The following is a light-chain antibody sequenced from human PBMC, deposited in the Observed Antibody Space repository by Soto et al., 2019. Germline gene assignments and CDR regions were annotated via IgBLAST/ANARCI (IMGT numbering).Light chain of an antibody. Sequence: DIVITQSPLSLPVTPVEPASISFMSSQILLHSNGYNYLDWYLQKPGQSPQLLIYLGSSRASGVPDRFSGGGSGTDFTLKISRVEAEDVGIYYCMKALQTPPTFGQGTKVDIK. V-gene: IGKV2-28*01. J-gene: IGKJ1*01. CDR3: MKALQTPPT. CDR1: QILLHSNGYNY. CDR2: LGS.